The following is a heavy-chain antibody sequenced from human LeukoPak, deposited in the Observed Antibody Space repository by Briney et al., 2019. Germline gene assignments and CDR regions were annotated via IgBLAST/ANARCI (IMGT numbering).Heavy chain of an antibody. J-gene: IGHJ4*02. CDR3: ASEKALRRACGY. CDR2: IYYSGST. CDR1: GGSISSSSYY. D-gene: IGHD4-17*01. Sequence: SETLSLTCTVSGGSISSSSYYWGWIRQPPGKGLEWIGSIYYSGSTYYNPSLKSRVTISVDTSKNQFSLKLSSVTAADTAVYYCASEKALRRACGYWGQGTLVTVSS. V-gene: IGHV4-39*07.